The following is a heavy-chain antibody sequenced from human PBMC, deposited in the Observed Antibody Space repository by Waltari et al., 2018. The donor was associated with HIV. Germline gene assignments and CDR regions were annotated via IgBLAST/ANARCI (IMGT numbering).Heavy chain of an antibody. CDR2: ISSNGGAI. V-gene: IGHV3-48*03. Sequence: DAQLVESGGELVQIVGSVRLSCAGSGFAFSPYEINWARQAPGKGLEWIVYISSNGGAIHYADSVRGRFTISSDNAKSSLYLQMISLRGEDTAIYYCARDDLIVRRPFGIWGQGTMVTV. D-gene: IGHD3-16*02. J-gene: IGHJ3*02. CDR3: ARDDLIVRRPFGI. CDR1: GFAFSPYE.